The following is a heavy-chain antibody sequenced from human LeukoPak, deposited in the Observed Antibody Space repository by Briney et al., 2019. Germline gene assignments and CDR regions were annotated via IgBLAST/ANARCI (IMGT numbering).Heavy chain of an antibody. V-gene: IGHV1-2*06. CDR1: GYTFTGYY. D-gene: IGHD3-22*01. J-gene: IGHJ4*02. CDR2: INPNSGGT. Sequence: ASVKVSCKASGYTFTGYYMHWVRQAPGQGLEWMGRINPNSGGTNYAQKFQGRVTMTRDTSISTAYMELSRLRSDDTAVYYCARVSPIHYYDSSGYSTDRGXWGQGTLVT. CDR3: ARVSPIHYYDSSGYSTDRGX.